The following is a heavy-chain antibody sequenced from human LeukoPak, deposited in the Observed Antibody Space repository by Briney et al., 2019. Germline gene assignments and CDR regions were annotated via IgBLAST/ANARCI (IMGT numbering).Heavy chain of an antibody. V-gene: IGHV4-30-4*01. CDR1: GGSISSGDYY. CDR3: ARGGAEWGSGSYYNELVDY. J-gene: IGHJ4*02. Sequence: SQTLSLTCTVSGGSISSGDYYWGWIRQPPGKGLEWIEYIYYSGSTYYNPSLKSRVTISVDTSKNQFSLKLSSVTAADTAVYYCARGGAEWGSGSYYNELVDYWGQGTLVTVSS. D-gene: IGHD3-10*01. CDR2: IYYSGST.